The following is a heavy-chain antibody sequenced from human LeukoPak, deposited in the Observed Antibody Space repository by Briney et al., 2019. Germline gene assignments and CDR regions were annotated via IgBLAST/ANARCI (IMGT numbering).Heavy chain of an antibody. Sequence: SENLSLTCTVSGGSINSYYWSWIRQPPGKGLEWIGYIYTSGSTNYNPSLKSRVTISVDTSKNQFSLKLSSVTAADTAVYYCARQRHSGYDIFDYWGQGTLVTVSS. CDR1: GGSINSYY. CDR2: IYTSGST. D-gene: IGHD5-12*01. V-gene: IGHV4-4*09. CDR3: ARQRHSGYDIFDY. J-gene: IGHJ4*02.